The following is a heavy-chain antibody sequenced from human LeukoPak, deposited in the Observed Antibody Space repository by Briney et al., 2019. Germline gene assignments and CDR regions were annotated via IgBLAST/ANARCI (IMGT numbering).Heavy chain of an antibody. CDR1: GSSIRTYTH. CDR2: IHHTGNT. Sequence: PSETLSLTCTVSGSSIRTYTHWGWIRQPPGKGLEWIASIHHTGNTYYNPSLESRVTISIDTSKNQFSLKLSSVTAADTAVYYCARGIRNYNGYSSGWYKDYYYMDVWGKGTTVTISS. J-gene: IGHJ6*03. D-gene: IGHD6-19*01. V-gene: IGHV4-38-2*02. CDR3: ARGIRNYNGYSSGWYKDYYYMDV.